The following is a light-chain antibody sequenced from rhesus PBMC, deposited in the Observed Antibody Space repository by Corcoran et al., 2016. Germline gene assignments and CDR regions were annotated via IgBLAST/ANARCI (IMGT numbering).Light chain of an antibody. V-gene: IGLV2S7*01. J-gene: IGLJ1*01. CDR3: VSQTISDTYI. CDR1: NTDIGPSNH. Sequence: QSAPTQPPSVSGSVGPSVTISCTGSNTDIGPSNHVSWYQQHPGKAPKLMIYGVTDRPSGVSDRFSGSKSGNTASLTISGLQAEDEADYYCVSQTISDTYIFGGGTRLTVL. CDR2: GVT.